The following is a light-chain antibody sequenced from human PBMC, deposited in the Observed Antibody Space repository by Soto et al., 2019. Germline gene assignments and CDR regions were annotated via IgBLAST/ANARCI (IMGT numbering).Light chain of an antibody. J-gene: IGLJ2*01. CDR3: SSYAGSNVV. V-gene: IGLV2-8*01. CDR2: EVS. CDR1: SSDVGGYNY. Sequence: QSVLTQPPSASGSPGQSVTISCTGTSSDVGGYNYVSWYQHHPDKGPRLIIYEVSKRPSGVPHRFSGSKSGNTASLTVSGLQAEDEADYYCSSYAGSNVVFGGGTQLTVL.